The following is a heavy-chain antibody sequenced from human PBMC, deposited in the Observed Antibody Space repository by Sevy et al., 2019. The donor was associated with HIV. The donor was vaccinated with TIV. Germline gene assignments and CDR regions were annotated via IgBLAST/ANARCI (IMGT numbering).Heavy chain of an antibody. V-gene: IGHV4-30-2*01. CDR1: GGSISSGGYS. D-gene: IGHD3-22*01. CDR3: ARGYYDSSGYYFHFDY. J-gene: IGHJ4*02. Sequence: SETLSLTCAVSGGSISSGGYSWSWIRQPPGKGLEWIGYIYHSGSTYYNPSLKSRVTISVDRSKNQFSLKLSSVTAADTAEYYCARGYYDSSGYYFHFDYWGQGTLVTVSS. CDR2: IYHSGST.